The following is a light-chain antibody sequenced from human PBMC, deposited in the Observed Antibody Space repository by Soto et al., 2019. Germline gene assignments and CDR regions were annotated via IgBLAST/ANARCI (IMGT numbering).Light chain of an antibody. CDR1: QSVSSSY. CDR2: GAS. Sequence: EIVLTQSPGTLSLSPGERAILSCRASQSVSSSYLGWYQQKPGQAPRLLIYGASSRATGIPDWFSGSGSGTDFTLTISXLEPEDFAVYYCQQYVSSWTFGQGTKVDIK. V-gene: IGKV3-20*01. CDR3: QQYVSSWT. J-gene: IGKJ1*01.